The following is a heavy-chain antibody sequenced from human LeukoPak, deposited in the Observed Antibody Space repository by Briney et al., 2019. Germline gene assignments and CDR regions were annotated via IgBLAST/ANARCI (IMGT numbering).Heavy chain of an antibody. D-gene: IGHD3-22*01. CDR1: GFTFSSYG. Sequence: GRSLRLFCAASGFTFSSYGMHWVRQAPGKGLEWVAVIWYDGSNKYYADSVKGRFTISRDNSKNTLYLQMNSLRAEDTAVYYCARDGGDKSSGYYSYYYGMDVWGQGTTVTVSS. J-gene: IGHJ6*02. CDR2: IWYDGSNK. CDR3: ARDGGDKSSGYYSYYYGMDV. V-gene: IGHV3-33*01.